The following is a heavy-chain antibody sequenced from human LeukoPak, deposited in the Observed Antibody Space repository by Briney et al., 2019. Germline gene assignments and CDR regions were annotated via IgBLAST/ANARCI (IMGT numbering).Heavy chain of an antibody. CDR2: ISSSSSTI. CDR1: GFTFSSYS. Sequence: QAGGSLRLSCAASGFTFSSYSMNWVRQAPGKGLEWVSYISSSSSTIYYADSVKGRFTISRDNAKNSLYLQMNSLRAEDTAVYYCASSIGGSQDYWGQGTLVTVSS. V-gene: IGHV3-48*01. D-gene: IGHD3-10*01. CDR3: ASSIGGSQDY. J-gene: IGHJ4*02.